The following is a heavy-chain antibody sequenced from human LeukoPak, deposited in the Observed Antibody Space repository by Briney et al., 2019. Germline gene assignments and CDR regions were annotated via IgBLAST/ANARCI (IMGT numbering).Heavy chain of an antibody. CDR3: ARDNGWVDY. Sequence: GGSLRLSCAASGFTFSTYNMNWVRQAPGKGLEWVSYISSSSSTIFYADSVKGRFTISRDNAKNSLYLQMNSLRAEDTAIYYCARDNGWVDYWGQGTLVTVSS. D-gene: IGHD2-8*01. V-gene: IGHV3-48*01. J-gene: IGHJ4*02. CDR1: GFTFSTYN. CDR2: ISSSSSTI.